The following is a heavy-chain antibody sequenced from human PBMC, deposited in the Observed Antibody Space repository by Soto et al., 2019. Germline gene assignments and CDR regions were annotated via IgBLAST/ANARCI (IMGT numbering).Heavy chain of an antibody. V-gene: IGHV3-23*01. CDR2: ISGSGVST. J-gene: IGHJ6*02. D-gene: IGHD3-10*01. CDR1: GFTFSSYD. Sequence: GGSLRLSCAASGFTFSSYDMSWVRQAPGKGLDWVSGISGSGVSTYYADSVKGRFTISRDNSKNTLYLQINSLRAEDTAVYYCAKRYGSGSHSYYYGMDVWGQGTTVTVSS. CDR3: AKRYGSGSHSYYYGMDV.